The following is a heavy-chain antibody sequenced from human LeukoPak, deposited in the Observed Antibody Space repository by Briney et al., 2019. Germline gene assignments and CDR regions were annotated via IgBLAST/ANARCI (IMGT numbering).Heavy chain of an antibody. J-gene: IGHJ4*02. D-gene: IGHD1-7*01. CDR2: INPNSGVT. CDR1: GYTFTGYY. CDR3: ARRRITGTIDY. Sequence: AAVKVSCKASGYTFTGYYMHWVRQAPGQGLEWMGWINPNSGVTNYAQKFQGRVNMTRDTSISTAYMELSRLRSDDTAVYYCARRRITGTIDYWGQGTLVTVSS. V-gene: IGHV1-2*02.